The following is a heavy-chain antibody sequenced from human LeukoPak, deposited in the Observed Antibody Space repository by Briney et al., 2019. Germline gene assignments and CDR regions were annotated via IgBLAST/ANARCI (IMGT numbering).Heavy chain of an antibody. D-gene: IGHD4-11*01. Sequence: GRSLRLSCAASGFTFSNYGYHWVRQAPGKGLEWVSVIWYDGSKKYYAESVKGRFTISRDTFKNTLYLQMNSLKVDDTAVYYCARDDSSFAPFDYWGQGTLVTVSS. CDR3: ARDDSSFAPFDY. J-gene: IGHJ4*02. CDR1: GFTFSNYG. CDR2: IWYDGSKK. V-gene: IGHV3-33*01.